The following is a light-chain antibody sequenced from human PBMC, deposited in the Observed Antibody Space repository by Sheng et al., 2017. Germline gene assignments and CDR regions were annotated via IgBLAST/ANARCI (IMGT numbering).Light chain of an antibody. Sequence: DVVMAQSPPSLPVTLGQMASISCRSSESLVYSDGNTFLSWFHQRPGQSPRRLIYQVSKRDSGVPDRFSGAGSGTDFTLKISRVEADDVGVYYCLQGTYWPATFGQGTKVEIK. CDR2: QVS. CDR1: ESLVYSDGNTF. V-gene: IGKV2-30*01. CDR3: LQGTYWPAT. J-gene: IGKJ1*01.